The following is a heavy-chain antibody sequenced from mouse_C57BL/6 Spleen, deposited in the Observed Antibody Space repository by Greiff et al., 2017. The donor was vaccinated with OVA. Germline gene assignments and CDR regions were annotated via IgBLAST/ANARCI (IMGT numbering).Heavy chain of an antibody. Sequence: EVQLQESGGDLVKPGGSLKLSCAASGFTFSSYGMSWVRQTPDKRLEWVATISSGGSYTYYPDSVKGRFTISRDNAKNTLYLQMSSLKSEDTAMYYCARGGSSSYYFDYWGQGTTLTVSS. CDR1: GFTFSSYG. V-gene: IGHV5-6*01. CDR3: ARGGSSSYYFDY. D-gene: IGHD1-1*01. CDR2: ISSGGSYT. J-gene: IGHJ2*01.